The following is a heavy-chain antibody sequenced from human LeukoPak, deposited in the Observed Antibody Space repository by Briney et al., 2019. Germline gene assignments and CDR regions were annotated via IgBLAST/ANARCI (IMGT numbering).Heavy chain of an antibody. V-gene: IGHV3-23*01. D-gene: IGHD5/OR15-5a*01. J-gene: IGHJ4*02. CDR2: ISGSGGST. Sequence: PGGSLRLSCAASGFTFSSYAMSWVRQAPGKGLEWVSAISGSGGSTYYADSVKGRFTISRDNSKNTLYLQMNSLRAEDTAVYYCAKGATTRSTAITYYFDNWGQGTLVTVSS. CDR3: AKGATTRSTAITYYFDN. CDR1: GFTFSSYA.